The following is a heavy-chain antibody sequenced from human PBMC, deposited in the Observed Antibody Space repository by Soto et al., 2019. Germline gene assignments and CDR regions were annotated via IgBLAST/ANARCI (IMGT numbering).Heavy chain of an antibody. D-gene: IGHD3-10*01. V-gene: IGHV3-30*18. CDR3: AKSNRDQYGSGRSFFDY. J-gene: IGHJ4*02. CDR1: GFTFSNYG. CDR2: ISYDGSDK. Sequence: QVQLVESGGGVVQSGRSLRLSCAVSGFTFSNYGMQWVRQAPGKGLEWVAVISYDGSDKYYADSVKGRFTISRDNSKNTLYVQMNSLRAEDTAVYYCAKSNRDQYGSGRSFFDYWGQGTLVTVSS.